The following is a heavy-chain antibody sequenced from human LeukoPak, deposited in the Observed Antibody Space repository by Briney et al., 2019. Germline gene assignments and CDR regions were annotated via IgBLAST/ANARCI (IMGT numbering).Heavy chain of an antibody. Sequence: SVKVSCKASGYTFTSYAISWVRQAPGQGLEWMGGIIPIFGTANYAQKFQGRVTITADKSTSTAYMELSSLRSEDTAVYYCARDPTRRDGSNYYYYYMDVWGKGTTVTVSS. J-gene: IGHJ6*03. V-gene: IGHV1-69*06. CDR2: IIPIFGTA. CDR3: ARDPTRRDGSNYYYYYMDV. CDR1: GYTFTSYA. D-gene: IGHD5-24*01.